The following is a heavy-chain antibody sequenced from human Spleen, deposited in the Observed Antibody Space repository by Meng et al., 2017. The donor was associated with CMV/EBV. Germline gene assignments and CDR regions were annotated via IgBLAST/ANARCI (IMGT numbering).Heavy chain of an antibody. CDR2: IKPIVGIA. J-gene: IGHJ4*02. CDR3: ATVAGCNGGSCYFDY. CDR1: GSTISRYS. D-gene: IGHD2-15*01. V-gene: IGHV1-69*10. Sequence: SGSTISRYSIKWVRQATGKGLEWMGGIKPIVGIAEYAQKLQGRVTITADKSTNTEYMELSSLRSDDTALYYCATVAGCNGGSCYFDYWGPGTLVTVSS.